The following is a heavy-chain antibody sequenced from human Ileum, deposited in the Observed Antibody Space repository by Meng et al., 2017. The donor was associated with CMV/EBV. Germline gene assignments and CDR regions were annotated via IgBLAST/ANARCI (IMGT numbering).Heavy chain of an antibody. CDR2: INHSGST. CDR1: GGSFGDYY. J-gene: IGHJ5*02. CDR3: ARAQTNWIPLSIAARGEFDP. V-gene: IGHV4-34*01. D-gene: IGHD6-6*01. Sequence: QVHLQQWGVGLLKPSETLSLTCVGHGGSFGDYYWSWIRQPPGKGLEWIGEINHSGSTNYNPSLKSRLIISVDTSKNQFSLRLSSVTAADTAVYYCARAQTNWIPLSIAARGEFDPWGQGILVTVSS.